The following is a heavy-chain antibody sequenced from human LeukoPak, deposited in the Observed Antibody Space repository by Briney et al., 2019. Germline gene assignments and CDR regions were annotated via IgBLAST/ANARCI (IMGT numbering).Heavy chain of an antibody. CDR3: VREGNELLSKNFDY. V-gene: IGHV1-2*02. D-gene: IGHD2-21*02. Sequence: ASVKVSCKASGFTFTCHYIHWVRQAPGQGLEGMGYINPHSGGTSSPQKFQGRVTMTTDTSISAVYMELSSLTSDDTAMYYCVREGNELLSKNFDYWGQGSLVTVSS. J-gene: IGHJ4*02. CDR2: INPHSGGT. CDR1: GFTFTCHY.